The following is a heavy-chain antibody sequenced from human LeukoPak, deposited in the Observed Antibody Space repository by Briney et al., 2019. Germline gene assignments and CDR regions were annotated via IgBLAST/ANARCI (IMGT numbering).Heavy chain of an antibody. CDR3: ARVRTTWSNWFDP. CDR2: IYHSGST. V-gene: IGHV4-30-2*01. D-gene: IGHD1-7*01. J-gene: IGHJ5*02. Sequence: SETLSLTCTVSGGSVSSGSYYWSWIRQPPGKGLEWIGYIYHSGSTYYNPSLKSRVTISVDRSKNQFSLKLSSVTAADTAVYYCARVRTTWSNWFDPWGQGTLVTVSS. CDR1: GGSVSSGSYY.